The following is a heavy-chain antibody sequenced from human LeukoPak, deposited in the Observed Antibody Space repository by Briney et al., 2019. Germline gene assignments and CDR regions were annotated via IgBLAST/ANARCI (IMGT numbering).Heavy chain of an antibody. CDR1: GFTFSGYS. CDR2: ISTSSSYI. D-gene: IGHD1-26*01. V-gene: IGHV3-21*01. J-gene: IGHJ5*02. CDR3: ARGSSNSGSYYNWFDP. Sequence: GGSLRLSCAASGFTFSGYSMHWVRQAPGKGLEWVSSISTSSSYIYYADSVKGRFSISRDNAKNSLYVQMNSLRAEDTAVYYCARGSSNSGSYYNWFDPWGQGTLVTVSS.